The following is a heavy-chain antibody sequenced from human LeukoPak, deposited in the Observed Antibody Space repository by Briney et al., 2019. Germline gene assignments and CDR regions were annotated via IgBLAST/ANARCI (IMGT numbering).Heavy chain of an antibody. CDR2: INPNSGGT. V-gene: IGHV1-2*02. J-gene: IGHJ1*01. CDR1: GYTFTGYY. Sequence: GASVKVSCKASGYTFTGYYMHWVRQAPGQGLEWMGWINPNSGGTNYAQKFQGRVTMTRDTSISTAYMELSRLRSDDTAVYYCARDYTETFLYYYDSSGYSEYFQHWGQGTLVTVSS. D-gene: IGHD3-22*01. CDR3: ARDYTETFLYYYDSSGYSEYFQH.